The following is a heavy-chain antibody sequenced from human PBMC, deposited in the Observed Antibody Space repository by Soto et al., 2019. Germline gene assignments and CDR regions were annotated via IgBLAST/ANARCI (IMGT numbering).Heavy chain of an antibody. Sequence: QLQMQESGPGLVKPSETLSLTCTVSGGSISSTFYYWGWIRQSPGRRLDWIGYIFYTGNTYYNPSLKSRVAIAVDTSNNKFSLMLNSVTAADPAVYYCARQSHDYEAFDIWGRGTMITVSS. V-gene: IGHV4-39*01. CDR1: GGSISSTFYY. CDR3: ARQSHDYEAFDI. J-gene: IGHJ3*02. D-gene: IGHD1-1*01. CDR2: IFYTGNT.